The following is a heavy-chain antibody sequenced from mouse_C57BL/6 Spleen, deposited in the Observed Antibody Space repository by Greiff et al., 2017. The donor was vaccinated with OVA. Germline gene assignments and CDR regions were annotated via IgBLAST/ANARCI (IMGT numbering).Heavy chain of an antibody. CDR1: GYTFTSYW. D-gene: IGHD1-1*01. V-gene: IGHV1-64*01. J-gene: IGHJ4*01. CDR3: ATNYGSSRDYYAMDY. Sequence: VQLQQPGAELVKPGASVKLSCKASGYTFTSYWMHWVKQRPGQGLEWIGMIHPNSGSTNYNEKFKSKATLTVDKSSSTAYMQLSSLTSEDSAVYYCATNYGSSRDYYAMDYWGQGTSVTVSS. CDR2: IHPNSGST.